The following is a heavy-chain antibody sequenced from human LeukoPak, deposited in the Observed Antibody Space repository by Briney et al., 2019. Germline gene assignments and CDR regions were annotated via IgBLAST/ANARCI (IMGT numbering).Heavy chain of an antibody. CDR3: AREFLNTFDI. Sequence: PGGSLRLSCAASGSTFTSYTMNWVRQAPGKGLEWVSSISSTSTYIFYADSVKGRFTISRDNAKNSLYLQMNSLRAEDTAVYYCAREFLNTFDIWGQGTMVTVSS. J-gene: IGHJ3*02. CDR2: ISSTSTYI. D-gene: IGHD1/OR15-1a*01. V-gene: IGHV3-21*01. CDR1: GSTFTSYT.